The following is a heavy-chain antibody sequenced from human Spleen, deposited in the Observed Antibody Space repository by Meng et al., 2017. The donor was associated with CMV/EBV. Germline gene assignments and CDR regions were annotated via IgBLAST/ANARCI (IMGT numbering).Heavy chain of an antibody. CDR3: ARPGY. CDR2: MNPDSGNT. Sequence: ASVKVSCKASGYTFTRYDLNWVRQAPGQGLEWVGWMNPDSGNTGYAQKFQGRVTMTRNSSISTAYLQWSSLKASDTAMYYCARPGYWGQGTLVTVSS. V-gene: IGHV1-8*01. J-gene: IGHJ4*02. CDR1: GYTFTRYD.